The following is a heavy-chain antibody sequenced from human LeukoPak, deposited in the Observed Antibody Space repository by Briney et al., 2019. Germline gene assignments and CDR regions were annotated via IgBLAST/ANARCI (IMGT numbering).Heavy chain of an antibody. CDR3: TTGRANIGLWFGELLYLNY. CDR1: GFTFSSYG. D-gene: IGHD3-10*01. J-gene: IGHJ4*02. CDR2: ICYDGSNK. V-gene: IGHV3-33*01. Sequence: PGGSLRLSCAASGFTFSSYGMHWVRQAPGKGLEWVAVICYDGSNKYYADSVKGRCTISRDNSKNTLYLQMNSLKTEDTAVYYCTTGRANIGLWFGELLYLNYWGQGTLVTVSS.